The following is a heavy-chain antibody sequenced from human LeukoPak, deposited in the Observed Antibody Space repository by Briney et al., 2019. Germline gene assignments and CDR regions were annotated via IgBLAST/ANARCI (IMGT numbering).Heavy chain of an antibody. CDR1: GGTFSSYA. V-gene: IGHV1-69*04. CDR3: AAAYDILTGRLDY. D-gene: IGHD3-9*01. Sequence: ASVKVSCKASGGTFSSYAISWVRQAPGQGLEWMGRIIPILGIANYAQKFQGRVTITADKSTSTAYMELSSLRSEDTAVYYCAAAYDILTGRLDYWGQGTLVTVSS. CDR2: IIPILGIA. J-gene: IGHJ4*02.